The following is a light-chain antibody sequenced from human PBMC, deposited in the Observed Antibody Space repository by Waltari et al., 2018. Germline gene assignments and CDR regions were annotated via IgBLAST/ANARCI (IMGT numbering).Light chain of an antibody. Sequence: EIVLTQSPGTLSLSPGERATLSCRASQSVSRALAWYQQKPGQAPRILIYAAATRGTGVPDRCSGSGSRTDFSRTISRLDPEDFAVYYCQHYVNLPVTFGQGTKVEI. V-gene: IGKV3-20*01. CDR3: QHYVNLPVT. J-gene: IGKJ1*01. CDR1: QSVSRA. CDR2: AAA.